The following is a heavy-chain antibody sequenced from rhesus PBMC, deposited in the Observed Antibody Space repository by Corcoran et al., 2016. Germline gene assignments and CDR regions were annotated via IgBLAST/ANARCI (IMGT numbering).Heavy chain of an antibody. CDR3: TRGWYSSWSY. CDR2: NSSASSYI. J-gene: IGHJ4*01. CDR1: GFTFSSYG. V-gene: IGHV3S16*01. D-gene: IGHD6-13*01. Sequence: VQLVQSGAEVKKPGASVKVSCKASGFTFSSYGMSWVRQAPGKGLAWVSSNSSASSYIYYADSVKGRFTISRDNAKNSLSLQMNSLRAEDTAVYYCTRGWYSSWSYWGQGVLVTVSS.